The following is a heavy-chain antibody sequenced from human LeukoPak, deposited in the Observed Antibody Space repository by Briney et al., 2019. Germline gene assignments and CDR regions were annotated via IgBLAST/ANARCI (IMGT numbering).Heavy chain of an antibody. CDR1: GYTFTSYG. CDR3: ARDSRLQQLPDFDY. CDR2: ISAYNGNT. Sequence: ASVKVSCKASGYTFTSYGIGWVRQAPGQGLEWMGWISAYNGNTNYAQKLQGRVTMTTDTSASTAYMELRSLRSDDTAVYYCARDSRLQQLPDFDYWGQGTLVTVSS. V-gene: IGHV1-18*01. D-gene: IGHD6-13*01. J-gene: IGHJ4*02.